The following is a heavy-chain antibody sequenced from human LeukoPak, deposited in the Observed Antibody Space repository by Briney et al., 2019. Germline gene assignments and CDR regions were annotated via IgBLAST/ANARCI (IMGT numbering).Heavy chain of an antibody. CDR2: IYSGGST. Sequence: GGSLRLSCAASGFTVSSNYMSWVRQAPGKGLEWVSVIYSGGSTYYADSVKGRFTISRDNSKNTLYLQMNSLRAEDTAVYYCARSDIYCSGGSCPPNTFDAFDIWGQGTMVTVSS. CDR1: GFTVSSNY. D-gene: IGHD2-15*01. V-gene: IGHV3-53*01. CDR3: ARSDIYCSGGSCPPNTFDAFDI. J-gene: IGHJ3*02.